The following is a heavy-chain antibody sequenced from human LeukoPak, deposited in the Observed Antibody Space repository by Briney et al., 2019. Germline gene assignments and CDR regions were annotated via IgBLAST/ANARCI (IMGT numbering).Heavy chain of an antibody. Sequence: PSETLSLTCTVSGGSISSYYWSWIRQPPGKGLEWIGYIYYSGSTNYNPSLKSRVTISVDTSKNQFSLKLSSVTAADTAVYYCARGEDTAMVPYYYGMDVWGQGTTVTVSS. J-gene: IGHJ6*02. CDR1: GGSISSYY. D-gene: IGHD5-18*01. V-gene: IGHV4-59*01. CDR3: ARGEDTAMVPYYYGMDV. CDR2: IYYSGST.